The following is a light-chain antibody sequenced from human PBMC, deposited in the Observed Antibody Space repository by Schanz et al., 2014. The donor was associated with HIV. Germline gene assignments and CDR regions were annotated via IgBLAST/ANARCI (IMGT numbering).Light chain of an antibody. CDR1: SSNIGAGYD. V-gene: IGLV1-40*01. Sequence: QSVLTQPPSVSGAPGQRVTISCTGSSSNIGAGYDVHWFQQLPGTAPKLLIYGDSNRPSGVPHRFFGSKSGTSASLAITGLQAEDEADYHCSSFKGSASYVFGSGTKLTVL. CDR3: SSFKGSASYV. CDR2: GDS. J-gene: IGLJ1*01.